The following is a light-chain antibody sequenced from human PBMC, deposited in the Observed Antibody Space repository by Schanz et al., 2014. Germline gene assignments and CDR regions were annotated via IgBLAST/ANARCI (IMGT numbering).Light chain of an antibody. Sequence: EIVLTQSPGTLSLSPGERATLSCRASQSVSSNYLAWYQQQPGQAPRLLIYGASNRATGIPDRFSGSGSGTAFTLTISRLEPEDFAVYYCQHYGSSPPFAFGQGTKLEIK. CDR1: QSVSSNY. CDR2: GAS. CDR3: QHYGSSPPFA. J-gene: IGKJ2*01. V-gene: IGKV3-20*01.